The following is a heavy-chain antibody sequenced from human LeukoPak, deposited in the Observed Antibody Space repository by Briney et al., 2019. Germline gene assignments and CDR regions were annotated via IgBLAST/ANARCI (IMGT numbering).Heavy chain of an antibody. D-gene: IGHD2-2*01. J-gene: IGHJ4*02. CDR2: INYSGNT. Sequence: PETLSLTCTVSAASIGSNSYYWGGIRQPPGKGLEWIGSINYSGNTYYNPSLKSRATLTVDTSKNQFSLELSSVTAADTAVYYCARGNIEVVPSANFDFWGQGTLVTVDS. CDR3: ARGNIEVVPSANFDF. CDR1: AASIGSNSYY. V-gene: IGHV4-39*07.